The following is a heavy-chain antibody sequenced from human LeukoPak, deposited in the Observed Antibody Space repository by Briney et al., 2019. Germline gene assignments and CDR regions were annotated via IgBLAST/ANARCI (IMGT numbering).Heavy chain of an antibody. Sequence: PGGSLRLSCSASGFTFSAYAMYWVRQAPGKGLEYVSGISSNGGSSFYADSVKGRFTISRDNSKNTLYLQMGSLRAEDTAVYYCVKITSVTGGDCWGQGTRLTVSS. J-gene: IGHJ4*02. CDR1: GFTFSAYA. V-gene: IGHV3-64D*09. D-gene: IGHD1-1*01. CDR3: VKITSVTGGDC. CDR2: ISSNGGSS.